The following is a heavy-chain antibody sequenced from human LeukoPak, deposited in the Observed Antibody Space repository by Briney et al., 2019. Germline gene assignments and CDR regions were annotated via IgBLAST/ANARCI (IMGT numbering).Heavy chain of an antibody. D-gene: IGHD3-22*01. Sequence: ASVKVSCKASGYTFTSYGISWVRQAPGQGLEWMGWISAYNGNTNYAQKLQGRVIMTTDTSTSTAYMELRSLRSDDTAVYYCARDLGPSSGYYDYYYGMDVWGQGTTVTVSS. CDR3: ARDLGPSSGYYDYYYGMDV. CDR1: GYTFTSYG. CDR2: ISAYNGNT. V-gene: IGHV1-18*01. J-gene: IGHJ6*02.